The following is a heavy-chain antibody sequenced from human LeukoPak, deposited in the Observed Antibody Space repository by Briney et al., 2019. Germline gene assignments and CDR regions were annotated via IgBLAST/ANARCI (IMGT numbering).Heavy chain of an antibody. J-gene: IGHJ5*02. CDR1: GGTFSSYA. CDR2: IIPILGIA. D-gene: IGHD3-10*01. CDR3: ASATGSRTQYNWFDP. V-gene: IGHV1-69*04. Sequence: ASVKVSCKASGGTFSSYAISWVRQAPGQGLEWMGRIIPILGIANYAQKFQGRVTITADKSTSTAYMELSSLRSEDTAVYYCASATGSRTQYNWFDPWGQGTLVTVSS.